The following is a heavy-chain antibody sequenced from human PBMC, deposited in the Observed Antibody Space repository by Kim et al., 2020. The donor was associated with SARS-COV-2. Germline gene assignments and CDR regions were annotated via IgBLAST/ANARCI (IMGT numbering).Heavy chain of an antibody. D-gene: IGHD3-10*01. J-gene: IGHJ3*02. CDR3: ARSTMVRGVDAFDI. V-gene: IGHV2-70*01. Sequence: STSLKTRLTISKDTSKNQVVLTMTNMDPVDTATYYCARSTMVRGVDAFDIWGQGTMVTVSS.